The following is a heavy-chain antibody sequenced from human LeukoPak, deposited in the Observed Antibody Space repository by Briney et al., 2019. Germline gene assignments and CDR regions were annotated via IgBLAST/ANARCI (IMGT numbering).Heavy chain of an antibody. CDR1: GYSISSGYY. V-gene: IGHV4-38-2*01. Sequence: SETLSLTCAVSGYSISSGYYWGWIRQPPGKGLEWIGSIYHSGSTYYNPSLESRVTISVDTSKNQFSLKLSSVTAADTAVYYCARAYCSGGSCYDYWGQGTLVTVSS. CDR3: ARAYCSGGSCYDY. D-gene: IGHD2-15*01. J-gene: IGHJ4*02. CDR2: IYHSGST.